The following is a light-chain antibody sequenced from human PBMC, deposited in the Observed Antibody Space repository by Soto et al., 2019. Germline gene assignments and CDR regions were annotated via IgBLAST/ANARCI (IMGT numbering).Light chain of an antibody. J-gene: IGKJ2*01. V-gene: IGKV3-11*01. CDR2: DTS. CDR3: QLRSKWPPEYT. Sequence: EIVLTQSPATLSLSPGERATLSCRASQSVSNYLAWYQQTPGQPPRLLIYDTSNRATGIPARFSGSGSGTDFTLTSSILEAEDSAVYYCQLRSKWPPEYTVGRGNKLEIK. CDR1: QSVSNY.